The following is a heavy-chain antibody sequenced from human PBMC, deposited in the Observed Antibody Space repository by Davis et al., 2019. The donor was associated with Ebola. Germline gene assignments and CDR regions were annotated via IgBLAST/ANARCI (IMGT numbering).Heavy chain of an antibody. Sequence: ASVKVSCKASGYTFTSYYMHWVRQAPGQGLEWMGIINPSGGSTSYAQKFQGRVTVTRDTSTSTVYMELSSLRSEDTAVYYCAADSGATEPFDYWGQGTLVTVSS. J-gene: IGHJ4*02. CDR1: GYTFTSYY. V-gene: IGHV1-46*01. CDR2: INPSGGST. CDR3: AADSGATEPFDY. D-gene: IGHD1-26*01.